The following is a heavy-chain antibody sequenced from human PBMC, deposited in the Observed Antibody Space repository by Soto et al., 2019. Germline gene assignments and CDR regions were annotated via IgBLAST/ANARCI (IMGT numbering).Heavy chain of an antibody. Sequence: GGSLRLSCAASGFTFSSYSMNWVRQAPGKGLEWVSSISSSSSYIYYADSLKGRFTISRDNAKNSLYLHMNSLRAEDTAVYYCARSFLSSYDYVWGSYRYLDYWGQGTLVTVSS. V-gene: IGHV3-21*01. J-gene: IGHJ4*02. CDR2: ISSSSSYI. D-gene: IGHD3-16*02. CDR1: GFTFSSYS. CDR3: ARSFLSSYDYVWGSYRYLDY.